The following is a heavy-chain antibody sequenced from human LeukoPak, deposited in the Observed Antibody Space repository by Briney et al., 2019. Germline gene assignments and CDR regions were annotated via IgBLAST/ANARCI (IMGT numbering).Heavy chain of an antibody. V-gene: IGHV3-23*01. Sequence: PGGSLRLSCSGSGFTFGDYGMSWVRQAPGKGLEWVSAISGSGGSTYYADSVKGRFTISRDNSKNTLYLQMNSLRAEDTAVYYCAKDPGYCSGGSCYPGYWGQGTLVTVSS. CDR1: GFTFGDYG. J-gene: IGHJ4*02. CDR2: ISGSGGST. CDR3: AKDPGYCSGGSCYPGY. D-gene: IGHD2-15*01.